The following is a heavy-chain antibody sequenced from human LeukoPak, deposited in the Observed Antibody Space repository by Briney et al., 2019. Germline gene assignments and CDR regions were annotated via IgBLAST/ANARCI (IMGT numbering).Heavy chain of an antibody. V-gene: IGHV3-30*18. Sequence: GRSLRLSCAASGFTFSSYGMHWVRQAPGKGLEWVAVISYDGSNKYYADSVKGRFTISRDNSKNTLYLQMNSLRAEDTAVYYCAKFLVRAYPYFDYGGQGTLVTVSS. CDR3: AKFLVRAYPYFDY. CDR2: ISYDGSNK. CDR1: GFTFSSYG. J-gene: IGHJ4*02. D-gene: IGHD1-26*01.